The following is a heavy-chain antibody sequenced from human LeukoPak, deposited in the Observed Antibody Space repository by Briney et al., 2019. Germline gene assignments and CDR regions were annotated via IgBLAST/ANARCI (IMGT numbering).Heavy chain of an antibody. J-gene: IGHJ4*02. CDR3: ARGGGRSYFDY. CDR2: IYHSGST. Sequence: SETLSLTCAVSGGSIRSGGYSWSWIRQPPGKGLEWIGYIYHSGSTYYNPSLKSRVTISVDRSKNQFSLKLSSVTAADTAVYYCARGGGRSYFDYWGQGTLVTVSS. CDR1: GGSIRSGGYS. D-gene: IGHD3-16*01. V-gene: IGHV4-30-2*01.